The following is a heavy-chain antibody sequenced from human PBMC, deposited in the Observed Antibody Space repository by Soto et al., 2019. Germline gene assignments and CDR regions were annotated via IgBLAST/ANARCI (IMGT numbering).Heavy chain of an antibody. Sequence: GASVKVSCKASGYTFTGYYMHWVRQAPGQGLEWMGWINPNSGGTNYAQKFQGWVTMTRDTSISTAYMELSRLRSDDTAVYYCARDRRGWDSNYDPYYYYYMDVWGKGTTVTVSS. CDR2: INPNSGGT. V-gene: IGHV1-2*04. CDR3: ARDRRGWDSNYDPYYYYYMDV. CDR1: GYTFTGYY. D-gene: IGHD4-4*01. J-gene: IGHJ6*03.